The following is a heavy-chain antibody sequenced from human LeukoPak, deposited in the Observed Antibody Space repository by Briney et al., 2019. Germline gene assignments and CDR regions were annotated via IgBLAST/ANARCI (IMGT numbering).Heavy chain of an antibody. CDR1: GFTFSSYG. V-gene: IGHV3-30*18. J-gene: IGHJ4*02. Sequence: PGGSLRLSCAASGFTFSSYGMHWVRQAPGKGLEWVAVISYDGSNKYYADSVKGRFTISRDNSKNTLYLQMNSLRAEDTAVYYCAKLCSGGSCYAYWGQGTLVTVSS. CDR3: AKLCSGGSCYAY. D-gene: IGHD2-15*01. CDR2: ISYDGSNK.